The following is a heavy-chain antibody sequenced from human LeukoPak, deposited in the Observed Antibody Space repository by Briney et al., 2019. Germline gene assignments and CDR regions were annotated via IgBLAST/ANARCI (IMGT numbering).Heavy chain of an antibody. CDR3: ASRLRIVGATTGGWAY. V-gene: IGHV3-23*01. CDR2: ISGSGGST. CDR1: GFTFSSYA. J-gene: IGHJ4*02. D-gene: IGHD1-26*01. Sequence: GGSLRLSCAASGFTFSSYAMSWVRQAPGKGLEWVSAISGSGGSTYYADSVKGRFTISRDNSKNTLYLQMNSLRAEDTAVYYCASRLRIVGATTGGWAYWGQGTPVTVSS.